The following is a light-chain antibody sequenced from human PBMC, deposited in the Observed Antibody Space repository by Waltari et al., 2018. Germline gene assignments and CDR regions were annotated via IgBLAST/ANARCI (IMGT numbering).Light chain of an antibody. CDR1: QDISNY. V-gene: IGKV1-33*01. CDR2: DAN. Sequence: DIWMTQSLSSLAASVGDRVTTTCQASQDISNYLNLYQQKPGKAPKLLIYDANNLETGAPSMFSGSGSGTDFTFTISSLQPEDIATYYCQQYDNLLLTFGQGTRLEIK. CDR3: QQYDNLLLT. J-gene: IGKJ5*01.